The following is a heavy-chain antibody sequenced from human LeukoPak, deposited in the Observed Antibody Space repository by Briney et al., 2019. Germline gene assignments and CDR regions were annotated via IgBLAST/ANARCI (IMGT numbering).Heavy chain of an antibody. J-gene: IGHJ4*02. CDR2: IYTSGST. CDR1: GSSINSYY. CDR3: ARVSGYDWESFYDY. Sequence: SETLSLTCTVSGSSINSYYWSWIRQPAGKGLEWIGRIYTSGSTNYNPSLKSRVTMSVDTSKNQFSLKLSSVTAADTAVYYCARVSGYDWESFYDYWGQGTLVTVSS. D-gene: IGHD5-12*01. V-gene: IGHV4-4*07.